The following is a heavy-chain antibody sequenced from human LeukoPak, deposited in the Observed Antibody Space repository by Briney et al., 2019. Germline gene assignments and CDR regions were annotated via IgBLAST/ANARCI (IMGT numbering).Heavy chain of an antibody. CDR2: IYPGDSDT. D-gene: IGHD3-22*01. V-gene: IGHV5-51*01. J-gene: IGHJ4*02. CDR1: GYSFTNYW. CDR3: ARRNYYDSSAYYLDY. Sequence: GESLQISCKGSGYSFTNYWIGWGRQMPGKGLEWMGIIYPGDSDTTYSPSFQGQVTISADKSINTAYLQWSSLKASDTAMYYCARRNYYDSSAYYLDYWGQGTLVTVSS.